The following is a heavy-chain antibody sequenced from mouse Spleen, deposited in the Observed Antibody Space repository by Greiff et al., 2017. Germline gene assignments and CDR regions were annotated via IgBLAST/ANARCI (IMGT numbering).Heavy chain of an antibody. V-gene: IGHV1-15*01. CDR3: TRLDWDGVY. J-gene: IGHJ2*01. CDR1: GYTFTDYE. D-gene: IGHD4-1*01. CDR2: IDPETGGT. Sequence: QVQLKQSGAELVRPGASVTLSCKASGYTFTDYEMHWVKQTPVHGLEWIGAIDPETGGTAYNQKFKGKAILTADKSSSTAYMELRSLTSEDSAVYYCTRLDWDGVYWGQGTTLTVSS.